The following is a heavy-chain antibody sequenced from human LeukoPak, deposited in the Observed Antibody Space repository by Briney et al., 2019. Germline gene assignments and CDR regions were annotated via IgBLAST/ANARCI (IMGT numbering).Heavy chain of an antibody. CDR3: ARDYTVAIGTTTYFQH. J-gene: IGHJ1*01. Sequence: GESLKISCKGSGYSFTSYWIGWVRQMPGKGLEWMGIIYPGDSDTRYSPSFQGQVTISADKSISTAYLQWSSLKASDTAMYYCARDYTVAIGTTTYFQHWGQGTLVTVSS. CDR2: IYPGDSDT. V-gene: IGHV5-51*01. D-gene: IGHD1-7*01. CDR1: GYSFTSYW.